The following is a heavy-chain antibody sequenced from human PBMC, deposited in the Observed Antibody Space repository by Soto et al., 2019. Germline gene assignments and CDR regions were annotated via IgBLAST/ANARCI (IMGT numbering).Heavy chain of an antibody. D-gene: IGHD4-17*01. Sequence: SVKVSCKASGGTFSSYAISWVRQAPGQGLEWMGGIIPIFGTANYAQKFQGRVTITADESTSTAYMELSSLRYEDTAVYYCAFPSSPANDYGEDWFDPWGQGTLVTVSS. CDR1: GGTFSSYA. CDR3: AFPSSPANDYGEDWFDP. CDR2: IIPIFGTA. V-gene: IGHV1-69*13. J-gene: IGHJ5*02.